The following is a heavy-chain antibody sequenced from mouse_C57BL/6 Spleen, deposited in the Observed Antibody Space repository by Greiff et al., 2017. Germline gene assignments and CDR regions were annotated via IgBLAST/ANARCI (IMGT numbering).Heavy chain of an antibody. CDR2: IDPSDSYT. J-gene: IGHJ4*01. Sequence: QVQLQQPGAELVRPGTSVKLSCKASGYTFTSYWMHWVKQRPGQGLEWIGVIDPSDSYTNYNQKFKGKATLTVDTSSSTAYMQLSSLTSEDSAVYYCARRAYYSNYDAMDYWGKGTSVTVSS. D-gene: IGHD2-5*01. V-gene: IGHV1-59*01. CDR1: GYTFTSYW. CDR3: ARRAYYSNYDAMDY.